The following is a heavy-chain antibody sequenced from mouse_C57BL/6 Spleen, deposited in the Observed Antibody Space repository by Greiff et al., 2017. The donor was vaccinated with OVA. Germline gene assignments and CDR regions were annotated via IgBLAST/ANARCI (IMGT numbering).Heavy chain of an antibody. Sequence: EVQVVESEGGLVQPGSSMKLSCTASGFTFSDYYMAWVRQVPEKGLEWVANINYDGSSTYYLDSLKSRFIISRDNAKNILYLQMSSLKSEDTATYYCARDYREYFDVWGTGTTVTVSS. J-gene: IGHJ1*03. CDR2: INYDGSST. CDR3: ARDYREYFDV. CDR1: GFTFSDYY. V-gene: IGHV5-16*01.